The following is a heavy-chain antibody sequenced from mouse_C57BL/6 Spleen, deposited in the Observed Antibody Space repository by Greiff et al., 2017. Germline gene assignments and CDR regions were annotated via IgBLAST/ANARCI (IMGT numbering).Heavy chain of an antibody. J-gene: IGHJ2*01. CDR1: GYTFTSYW. Sequence: QVQLQQPGAELVMPGASVKLSCKASGYTFTSYWMHWVKQRPGQGLEWIGEIDPSDSYTNYNQKFKGKSTLTVDKSSSTAYMQLSSLTSEDSAVYYCARSGLYYGSTYFDYWGQGTTLTVSS. D-gene: IGHD1-1*01. CDR2: IDPSDSYT. CDR3: ARSGLYYGSTYFDY. V-gene: IGHV1-69*01.